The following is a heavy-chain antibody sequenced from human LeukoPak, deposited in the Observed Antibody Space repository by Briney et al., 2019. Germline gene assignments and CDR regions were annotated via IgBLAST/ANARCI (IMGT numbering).Heavy chain of an antibody. CDR3: AKDRVILTGHYPFDY. CDR1: GFTFSHYG. V-gene: IGHV3-23*01. Sequence: GGSLRLSCAASGFTFSHYGLHWVRQAPGKGLEWVSSISSSSSRTYYADSVKGRFTISRDNSKNTLYLQMNSLRAEDTAVYYCAKDRVILTGHYPFDYWGQGILVTVSS. D-gene: IGHD3-9*01. CDR2: ISSSSSRT. J-gene: IGHJ4*02.